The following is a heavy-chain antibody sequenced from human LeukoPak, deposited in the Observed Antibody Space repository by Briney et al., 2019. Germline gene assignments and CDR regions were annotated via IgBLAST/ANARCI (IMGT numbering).Heavy chain of an antibody. V-gene: IGHV1-69*13. CDR3: ARGYSRWSIPTSSYYYRMDL. CDR2: IIPIFSTA. Sequence: SVKVSRKASGYTFTGYYMHWVRQAPGQGLEWMGGIIPIFSTANYAQKFQGRVTITADESTNTAYMELSSLTSDDTAVYYCARGYSRWSIPTSSYYYRMDLWGQGTTVAVSS. J-gene: IGHJ6*02. D-gene: IGHD6-13*01. CDR1: GYTFTGYY.